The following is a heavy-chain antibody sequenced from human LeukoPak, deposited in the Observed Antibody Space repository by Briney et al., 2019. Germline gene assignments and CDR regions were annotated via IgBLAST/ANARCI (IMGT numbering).Heavy chain of an antibody. CDR3: ARDPFRSWFGDSTSSPYDY. D-gene: IGHD3-10*01. CDR2: ISSSGSTI. J-gene: IGHJ4*02. Sequence: PGGSLRLSCAASGFTFSSYEMNWVRQAPGKGLEWVSYISSSGSTIYYADSVKGRFTISRDNAKNSLYLQMNSLRAEDTAVYYCARDPFRSWFGDSTSSPYDYWGQGTLVTVSS. V-gene: IGHV3-48*03. CDR1: GFTFSSYE.